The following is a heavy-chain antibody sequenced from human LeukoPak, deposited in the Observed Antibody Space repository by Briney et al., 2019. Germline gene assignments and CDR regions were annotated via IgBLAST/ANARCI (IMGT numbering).Heavy chain of an antibody. D-gene: IGHD3-3*01. CDR1: GGSISSYY. J-gene: IGHJ6*02. CDR3: ARWRGYYHGMDV. CDR2: IYYSGST. Sequence: SETLSLTCTVSGGSISSYYWSWIRQPPGKGLEWIGYIYYSGSTNYNPSLKSRVTISVDTSKNQFSLKLSSVTAADTDVYYCARWRGYYHGMDVWGQGTTVTVSS. V-gene: IGHV4-59*01.